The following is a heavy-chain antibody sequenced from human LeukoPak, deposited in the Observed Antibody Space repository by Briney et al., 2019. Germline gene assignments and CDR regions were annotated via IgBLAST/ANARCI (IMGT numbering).Heavy chain of an antibody. J-gene: IGHJ3*02. V-gene: IGHV4-34*01. CDR3: ARGLGSGSYYRSLDAFDI. CDR2: INHSGST. CDR1: GGSFSGYY. D-gene: IGHD1-26*01. Sequence: PSETLSLTCAVYGGSFSGYYWSWLRQPPGKGLEWIGEINHSGSTNYNPSLKSRVTISVDTSKNQFSLKLSSVTAADTAVYYCARGLGSGSYYRSLDAFDIWGQGTMVTVSS.